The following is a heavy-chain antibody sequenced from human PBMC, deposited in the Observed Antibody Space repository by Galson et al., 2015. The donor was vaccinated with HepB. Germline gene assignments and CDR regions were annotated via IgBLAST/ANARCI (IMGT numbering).Heavy chain of an antibody. CDR1: GASVTRTDSY. J-gene: IGHJ4*02. CDR2: IDFSGT. CDR3: ARHMRYFFDD. V-gene: IGHV4-39*01. D-gene: IGHD3-9*01. Sequence: SETLSLTCGVSGASVTRTDSYWGWIRQLPGKGLEWIGSIDFSGTYHNPSPRSRITISLDTSRNQVSLKLRTVTAADTAVYYCARHMRYFFDDWGRGTLVTVSS.